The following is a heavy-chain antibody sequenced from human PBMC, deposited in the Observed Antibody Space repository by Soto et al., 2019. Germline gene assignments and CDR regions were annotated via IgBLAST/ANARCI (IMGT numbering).Heavy chain of an antibody. CDR1: GGSFSGYY. Sequence: PSETLSLTCAVYGGSFSGYYWSWIRQPPGKGLEWIGEINHSGSTNYNPSLKSRVTISVDTFKNQFSLKLSSVTAADTAVYYCARRGAGKQLVCGLDYWGQGTLVTVS. V-gene: IGHV4-34*01. CDR3: ARRGAGKQLVCGLDY. D-gene: IGHD6-13*01. CDR2: INHSGST. J-gene: IGHJ4*02.